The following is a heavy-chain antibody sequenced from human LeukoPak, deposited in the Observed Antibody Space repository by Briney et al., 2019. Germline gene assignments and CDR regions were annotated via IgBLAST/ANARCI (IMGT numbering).Heavy chain of an antibody. V-gene: IGHV3-23*01. D-gene: IGHD1-26*01. CDR3: AKDRGSYYEGFDY. CDR2: ISGSGGNT. Sequence: GGSLRLSCAASGFTFSSYAMSWVRQAPGKGLEWVSAISGSGGNTYYADSVKGRFTISRDNSKNTLYLQMNSLRAEDTAVYYCAKDRGSYYEGFDYWGQGTLVTVSS. CDR1: GFTFSSYA. J-gene: IGHJ4*02.